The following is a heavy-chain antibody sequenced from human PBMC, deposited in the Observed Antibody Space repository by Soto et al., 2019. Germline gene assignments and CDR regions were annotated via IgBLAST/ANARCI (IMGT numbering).Heavy chain of an antibody. V-gene: IGHV3-7*05. Sequence: GGSLRLSCAASGFTFGNYWMTWVRQAPGKGLEWVANIKGDGSAKSYLDSVRGRFTVSRDNAENSLFLQMNILRAEDTALYYCAKVGCSSTSCSRFDPWGQGTLVTVSS. CDR3: AKVGCSSTSCSRFDP. J-gene: IGHJ5*02. D-gene: IGHD2-2*01. CDR1: GFTFGNYW. CDR2: IKGDGSAK.